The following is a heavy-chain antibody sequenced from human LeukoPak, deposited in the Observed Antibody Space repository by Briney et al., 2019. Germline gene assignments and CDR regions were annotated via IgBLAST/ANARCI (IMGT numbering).Heavy chain of an antibody. CDR1: GYTFTSYG. D-gene: IGHD3-3*01. V-gene: IGHV1-18*01. CDR2: ISAYNGNT. J-gene: IGHJ6*03. Sequence: ASVKVSCKASGYTFTSYGISWVRQAPGQGLEWMGWISAYNGNTNYAQKLQGRVTMTTDTSTSTAYMELRSLRSDDTAVYYCARDGSAARFAHYHYYYMDVWGKGTTVTVSS. CDR3: ARDGSAARFAHYHYYYMDV.